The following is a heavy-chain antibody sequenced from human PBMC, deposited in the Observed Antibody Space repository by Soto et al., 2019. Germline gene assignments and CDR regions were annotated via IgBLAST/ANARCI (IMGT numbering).Heavy chain of an antibody. CDR3: ARRNDFWSGSYYFDY. D-gene: IGHD3-3*01. CDR2: VYHSGST. J-gene: IGHJ4*02. CDR1: GGSIGSSSHS. V-gene: IGHV4-39*01. Sequence: SETLSLTCTVSGGSIGSSSHSWAWVRQPPGKGLEWIGSVYHSGSTYYNPSLKSRVTISVDTSKNQVSLKLSSVTAADTAMYYCARRNDFWSGSYYFDYWGQGTLVTVSS.